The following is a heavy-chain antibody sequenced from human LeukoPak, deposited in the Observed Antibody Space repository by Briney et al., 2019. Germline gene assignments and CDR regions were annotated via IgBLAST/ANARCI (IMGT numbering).Heavy chain of an antibody. CDR2: IKEDGSEK. D-gene: IGHD2/OR15-2a*01. V-gene: IGHV3-7*01. J-gene: IGHJ4*02. CDR1: GFSFSSYW. CDR3: ASGFLASTDIDY. Sequence: PGGSLRLSCAASGFSFSSYWMTWVRQAPGKGLEWVANIKEDGSEKYYMDSVKGRFTISRDNAKNSLYLQMDSLRAEDTAVYYCASGFLASTDIDYWGQGTLVTVSS.